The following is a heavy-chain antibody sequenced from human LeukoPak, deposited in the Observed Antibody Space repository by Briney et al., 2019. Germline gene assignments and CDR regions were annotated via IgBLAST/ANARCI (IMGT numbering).Heavy chain of an antibody. D-gene: IGHD3-3*01. CDR2: IYYSGST. Sequence: SQTLSLTCTVSGGSISSGDYYWSWIRQPPGKGLEWIGYIYYSGSTNYNPSLKSRVTISVDTSKNQFSLKLSSVTAADTAVYYCARGKYYADAFDIWGQGTMVTVSS. CDR3: ARGKYYADAFDI. V-gene: IGHV4-30-4*08. J-gene: IGHJ3*02. CDR1: GGSISSGDYY.